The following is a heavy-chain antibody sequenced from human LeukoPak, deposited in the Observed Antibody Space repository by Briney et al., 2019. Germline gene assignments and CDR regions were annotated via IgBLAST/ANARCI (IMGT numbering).Heavy chain of an antibody. CDR1: GGTFSSYA. J-gene: IGHJ4*02. Sequence: SVKVSCKASGGTFSSYAISWVRQDPGQGLEWMGGIIPIFGTANYAQKVQGRVTITTDESTSTAYMELSSLRSEDTAVYYCARDARYYYDSSGYYNFDYWGQGTLFTVSS. D-gene: IGHD3-22*01. CDR2: IIPIFGTA. CDR3: ARDARYYYDSSGYYNFDY. V-gene: IGHV1-69*05.